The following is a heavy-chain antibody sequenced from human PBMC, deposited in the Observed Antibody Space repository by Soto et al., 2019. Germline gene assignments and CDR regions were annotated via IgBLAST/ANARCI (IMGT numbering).Heavy chain of an antibody. CDR3: ARVRRYCTNGACSQIFDP. J-gene: IGHJ5*02. CDR1: GGSISSYY. D-gene: IGHD2-8*01. V-gene: IGHV4-59*01. Sequence: PEETLSLTCTVYGGSISSYYWSWIRQPPGKGQEWIGYIYYSGSTNYNPSLKSRVTISVDTSKNQFSLKLSSVTAADTAVYYCARVRRYCTNGACSQIFDPWGQGTLVTVSS. CDR2: IYYSGST.